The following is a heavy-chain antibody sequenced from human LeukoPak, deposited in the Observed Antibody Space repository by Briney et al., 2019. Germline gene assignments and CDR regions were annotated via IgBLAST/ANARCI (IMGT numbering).Heavy chain of an antibody. J-gene: IGHJ4*02. Sequence: ASVKVSCKASGYTFSNYGISWVRQAPGQGLEWMGWISGHNGDTKYAQKFQGRVTMTTDTSTSIVYMELRSLRSDDTAVYYCTRGGYISFLDYWGRGTLVTVSS. D-gene: IGHD3-3*02. V-gene: IGHV1-18*04. CDR2: ISGHNGDT. CDR1: GYTFSNYG. CDR3: TRGGYISFLDY.